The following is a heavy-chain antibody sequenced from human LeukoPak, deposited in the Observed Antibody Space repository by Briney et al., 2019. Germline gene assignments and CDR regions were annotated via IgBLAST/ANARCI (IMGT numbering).Heavy chain of an antibody. Sequence: PGGSLRLSCAASGFTFSDYGMHRVRQAPGKGLEWVSLIYYDGSNKYYADSVKGRFTISRDNSRNTLYLQMNSLRVEDTAVYYCARDRATRYFDYWGQGTLVTVSS. D-gene: IGHD2-15*01. V-gene: IGHV3-33*01. CDR1: GFTFSDYG. J-gene: IGHJ4*02. CDR2: IYYDGSNK. CDR3: ARDRATRYFDY.